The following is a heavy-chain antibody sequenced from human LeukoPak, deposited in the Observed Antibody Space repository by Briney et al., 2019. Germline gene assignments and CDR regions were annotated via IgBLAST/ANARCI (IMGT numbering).Heavy chain of an antibody. D-gene: IGHD3-22*01. CDR1: GFTFNNYA. Sequence: GALRLSCAASGFTFNNYAMTWVRQAPGKGLEWVAAITGSGAYTNYADSVKGRFTISRDNSKNTINLQMHSLRAEDTAIYYCAKRSSTSSSFFDFWGRGTLVTVSS. V-gene: IGHV3-23*01. J-gene: IGHJ4*02. CDR3: AKRSSTSSSFFDF. CDR2: ITGSGAYT.